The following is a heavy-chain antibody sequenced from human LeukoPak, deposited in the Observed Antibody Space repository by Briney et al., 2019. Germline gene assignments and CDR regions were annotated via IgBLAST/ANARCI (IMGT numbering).Heavy chain of an antibody. CDR1: GGSISSYY. D-gene: IGHD3-22*01. CDR2: IYYSGST. Sequence: SETLSLTCTVSGGSISSYYWSWIRQPPGKGLEWIGYIYYSGSTNYSPSLKSRITISVDTSKNQFSLKLSSVTAADTAVYYCARGQFDSSGYYYGFDYWGQGTLVTVSS. CDR3: ARGQFDSSGYYYGFDY. V-gene: IGHV4-59*01. J-gene: IGHJ4*02.